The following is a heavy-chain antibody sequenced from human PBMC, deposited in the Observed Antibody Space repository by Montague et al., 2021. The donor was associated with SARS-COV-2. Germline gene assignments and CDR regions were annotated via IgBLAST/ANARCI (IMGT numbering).Heavy chain of an antibody. V-gene: IGHV4-34*01. CDR1: GGSFSGYY. J-gene: IGHJ5*02. Sequence: SETLSLTCAVYGGSFSGYYCSWIRQPPGTGLEWMGEINNSGSTNXNPSLKSRVTISVDTSKNQFSLKLSSVTAADTAAYYCSRGPRITMIVVVITAIGFDLWGQGTLVTVSS. D-gene: IGHD3-22*01. CDR2: INNSGST. CDR3: SRGPRITMIVVVITAIGFDL.